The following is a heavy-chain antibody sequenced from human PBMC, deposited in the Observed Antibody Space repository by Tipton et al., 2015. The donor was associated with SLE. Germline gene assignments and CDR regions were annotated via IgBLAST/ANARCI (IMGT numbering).Heavy chain of an antibody. V-gene: IGHV4-34*01. CDR2: INHSGST. CDR3: ARGNRGSSGWYGAFDI. CDR1: GGSFSGYY. J-gene: IGHJ3*02. Sequence: TLSLTCAVYGGSFSGYYWSWIRQPPGKGLEWIGEINHSGSTNYNPSLKSRVTISVDTSKNQFSLKLTSVTAADTAVYYCARGNRGSSGWYGAFDIWGQGTMVAVSS. D-gene: IGHD6-19*01.